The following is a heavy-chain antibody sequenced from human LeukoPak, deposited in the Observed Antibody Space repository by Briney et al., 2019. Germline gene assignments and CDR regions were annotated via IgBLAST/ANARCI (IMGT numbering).Heavy chain of an antibody. D-gene: IGHD1-26*01. CDR2: IGHSGDDT. CDR1: GFTFSSYA. J-gene: IGHJ6*03. V-gene: IGHV3-23*01. CDR3: ASRVWVGATFHYYYYMDV. Sequence: GSLRLSCAASGFTFSSYALSWVRQTPGKGLEWVSSIGHSGDDTYYADSVKGRFTISRDSSKNTLYLQMNSLRAEDTAVYYCASRVWVGATFHYYYYMDVWGKGTTVTVSS.